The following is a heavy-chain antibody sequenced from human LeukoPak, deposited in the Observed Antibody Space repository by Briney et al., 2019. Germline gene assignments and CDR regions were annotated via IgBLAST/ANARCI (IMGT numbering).Heavy chain of an antibody. CDR2: IKQDGSEK. Sequence: GGSLRLSCAASGFTFSSYWMSWVRQAPGKGLEWVANIKQDGSEKYYVDSVKGRFTISRDNAKNSLYLQMNSLRAEDTAVYYCAREASSGHFLPLKYWGQGTLVTVSS. V-gene: IGHV3-7*01. CDR3: AREASSGHFLPLKY. CDR1: GFTFSSYW. J-gene: IGHJ4*02. D-gene: IGHD3-22*01.